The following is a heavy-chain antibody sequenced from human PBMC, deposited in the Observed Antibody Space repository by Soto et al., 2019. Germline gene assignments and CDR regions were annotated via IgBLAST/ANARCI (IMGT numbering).Heavy chain of an antibody. V-gene: IGHV4-30-4*01. CDR3: ARECGGSCYAGPTSHYYGMDV. D-gene: IGHD2-15*01. Sequence: QVQLQESGPGLVKPSQTLSLTCTVSGGSISSGDYYWSWIRQPPGKGLEWIGYIYYSGSTYYNPALKSRVTISVDTSKNQFSLKLSSVTAADTAVYYCARECGGSCYAGPTSHYYGMDVWCQGTTVTVSS. J-gene: IGHJ6*02. CDR1: GGSISSGDYY. CDR2: IYYSGST.